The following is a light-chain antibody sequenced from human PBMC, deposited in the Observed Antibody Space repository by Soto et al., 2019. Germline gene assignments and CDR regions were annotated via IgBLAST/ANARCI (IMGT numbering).Light chain of an antibody. CDR3: STWHDSHVI. J-gene: IGLJ2*01. V-gene: IGLV1-44*01. CDR1: SFNIGTYT. Sequence: QSVLTQPPSVSGTPGQTVTLSCSGSSFNIGTYTVNWYQQLPGTAPRLLIYSNTQRPSGVPDRFSGSKSGTSAPLAISGLQSEDEGDYYCSTWHDSHVIFGGGTKLTVL. CDR2: SNT.